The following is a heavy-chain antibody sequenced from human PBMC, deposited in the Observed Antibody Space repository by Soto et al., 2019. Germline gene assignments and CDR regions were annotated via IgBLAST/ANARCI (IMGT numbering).Heavy chain of an antibody. Sequence: RASVKVSCKASGYTFIHYAIHWVRQAPGQRPEWMGLINPASGNTQYSQNFQGRVTITRDTSASTAYMELSSLRSEDTAVYFCSRTGYSTGLYFYFDYWGQGTLVTVSS. J-gene: IGHJ4*02. V-gene: IGHV1-3*01. CDR1: GYTFIHYA. CDR3: SRTGYSTGLYFYFDY. CDR2: INPASGNT. D-gene: IGHD6-19*01.